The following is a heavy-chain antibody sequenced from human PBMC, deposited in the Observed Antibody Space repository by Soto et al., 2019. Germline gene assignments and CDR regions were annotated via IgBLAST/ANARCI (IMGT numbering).Heavy chain of an antibody. Sequence: GGSLRLSCVASGFSFDKYAMAWVRQAPGKGLEWVSHVAAGGGHTYYAESVKGRFTISRDNSKNTLFLQINTLRADDTAIYFCARRTSFLGAFDYWGQGVLVTVSS. V-gene: IGHV3-23*01. D-gene: IGHD3-16*02. CDR1: GFSFDKYA. CDR3: ARRTSFLGAFDY. J-gene: IGHJ4*02. CDR2: VAAGGGHT.